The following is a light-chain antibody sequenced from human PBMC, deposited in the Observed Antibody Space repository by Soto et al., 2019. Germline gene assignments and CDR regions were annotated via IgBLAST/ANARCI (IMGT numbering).Light chain of an antibody. V-gene: IGKV3D-11*01. Sequence: EIVLTQSPATLSLSPGERATLSCRASQGVSSYLAWYQQKPGQAPRLLIYDASNRATGIPARFSGSGPGTDFPLTISSLEPEDFAVYYCQQRSNWPFGPGTKVDIK. CDR1: QGVSSY. CDR3: QQRSNWP. J-gene: IGKJ3*01. CDR2: DAS.